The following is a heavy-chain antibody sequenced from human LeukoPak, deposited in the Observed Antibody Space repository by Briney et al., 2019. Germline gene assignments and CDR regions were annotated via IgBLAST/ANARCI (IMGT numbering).Heavy chain of an antibody. CDR1: GFTFSSYA. Sequence: GGSLRLSCAASGFTFSSYAIHWVRQAPGKGRYWLAVISYDGNTKYYADSVKGRFTISRDNSKRTLYLQMDSLRLEDTAVYYCARERIAATGTGWFDPWGQGTLVTVSS. CDR2: ISYDGNTK. J-gene: IGHJ5*02. V-gene: IGHV3-30*01. CDR3: ARERIAATGTGWFDP. D-gene: IGHD6-13*01.